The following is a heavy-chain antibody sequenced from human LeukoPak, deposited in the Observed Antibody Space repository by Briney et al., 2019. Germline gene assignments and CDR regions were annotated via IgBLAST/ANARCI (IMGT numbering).Heavy chain of an antibody. CDR2: ISAYNGNT. V-gene: IGHV1-18*01. J-gene: IGHJ4*02. CDR3: ARGGMATVRTNVDY. Sequence: ASVKVSCKASGYTFASYGISWVRQAPGQGLAWMGWISAYNGNTNYAQKLQGRVTMTTDTSSSTAYLELRSLRSDDTAVYYCARGGMATVRTNVDYWGQGTLVTVSS. D-gene: IGHD5-24*01. CDR1: GYTFASYG.